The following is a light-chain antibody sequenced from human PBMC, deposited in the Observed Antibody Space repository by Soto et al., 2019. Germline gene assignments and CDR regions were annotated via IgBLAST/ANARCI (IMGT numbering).Light chain of an antibody. V-gene: IGKV4-1*01. CDR2: WAS. J-gene: IGKJ4*01. CDR1: QSVLYNSNNKDY. Sequence: IVMTQSPDCLAVSLGERATINCKSSQSVLYNSNNKDYLGWYQVKPGQPPKLIIYWASSRASGAPDRFSGSGSGKDFTLTVSSLQAEDVAVYFCQQYYSVPLTIGGGTKVDIK. CDR3: QQYYSVPLT.